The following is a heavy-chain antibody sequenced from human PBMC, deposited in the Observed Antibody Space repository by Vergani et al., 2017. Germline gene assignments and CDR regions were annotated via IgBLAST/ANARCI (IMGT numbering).Heavy chain of an antibody. V-gene: IGHV4-34*01. CDR2: VNHSGSI. D-gene: IGHD2-21*02. CDR1: GGSFTKYY. J-gene: IGHJ6*03. CDR3: ARVSRFSDPRHYYHYHYMDV. Sequence: QVQLQQWGAGLLKPSEPLSLKCAVYGGSFTKYYWSWIRQPPGKGLEWIGEVNHSGSINYSPSLKSGVTISIDTSKQQFSLTLSSVTAADTAVYYCARVSRFSDPRHYYHYHYMDVWGDGTTVTVS.